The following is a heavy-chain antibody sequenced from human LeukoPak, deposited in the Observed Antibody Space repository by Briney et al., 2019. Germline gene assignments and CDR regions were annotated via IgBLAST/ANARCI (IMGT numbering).Heavy chain of an antibody. V-gene: IGHV3-48*03. CDR1: GFTFSSYE. J-gene: IGHJ6*04. CDR3: AELGITMIGGV. D-gene: IGHD3-10*02. CDR2: ISSSGSTI. Sequence: GGSLRLSCAGAGFTFSSYEMNWVRQAPGKGLEWVSYISSSGSTIYYADSVKGRFTISRDNAKNSLYLQMNSLRAEDTAVYYCAELGITMIGGVWGKGTTVTISS.